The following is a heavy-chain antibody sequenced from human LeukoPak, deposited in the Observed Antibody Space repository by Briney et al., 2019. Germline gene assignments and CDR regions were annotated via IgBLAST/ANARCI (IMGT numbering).Heavy chain of an antibody. CDR3: ASGDWNYFDY. J-gene: IGHJ4*02. D-gene: IGHD2-21*01. V-gene: IGHV1-3*01. CDR1: GYTFTRYP. Sequence: GASVKVSCKASGYTFTRYPIHWVRQAPGQRLEWMGWINAGNGNTRYSQIFQGRVTITRVTSASTAYMELSSLRSEDTAVYYCASGDWNYFDYWGQGTLVTVSP. CDR2: INAGNGNT.